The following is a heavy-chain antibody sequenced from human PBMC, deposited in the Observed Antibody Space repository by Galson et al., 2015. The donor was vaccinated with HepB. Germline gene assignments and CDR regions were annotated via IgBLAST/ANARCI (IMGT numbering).Heavy chain of an antibody. CDR2: ISSASSAI. V-gene: IGHV3-48*02. Sequence: SLRLSXXXSGFTFSSYGMYWVRQAPGKGLEWISYISSASSAIHYADSVKGRFTISRDNGQNSLYLQMNSLRDEDTAVYYCVRAICSGGSCYSAFDYWGQGTLVTVSP. D-gene: IGHD2-15*01. CDR3: VRAICSGGSCYSAFDY. CDR1: GFTFSSYG. J-gene: IGHJ4*02.